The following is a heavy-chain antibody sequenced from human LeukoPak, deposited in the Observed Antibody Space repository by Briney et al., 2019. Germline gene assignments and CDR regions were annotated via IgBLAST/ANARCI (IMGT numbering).Heavy chain of an antibody. J-gene: IGHJ6*02. CDR2: IHHGGST. CDR3: ARSRDTTNYYGMDV. CDR1: GDSISSSKW. D-gene: IGHD1-26*01. V-gene: IGHV4-4*02. Sequence: SETLSLTCAVSGDSISSSKWWSWVRQAPGKGLEWIGEIHHGGSTNYNPSLKSRVTISVDKSKNQFSLKMSSVTAADTVVYYCARSRDTTNYYGMDVWGQGTTVTVSS.